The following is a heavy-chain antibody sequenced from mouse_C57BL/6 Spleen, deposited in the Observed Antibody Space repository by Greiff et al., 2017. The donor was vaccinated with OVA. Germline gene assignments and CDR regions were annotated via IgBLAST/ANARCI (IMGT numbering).Heavy chain of an antibody. D-gene: IGHD2-1*01. J-gene: IGHJ4*01. CDR2: IWRGGST. Sequence: QVQLKESGPGLVQPSQSLSITCTVSGFSLTSYGVHWVRQSPGKGLEWLGVIWRGGSTDYNAAFMSRLSITKDNSKSQVFFKMNSLQADDTAIYYCAKIYYGNYAAMDYWGQGTSVTVSS. CDR1: GFSLTSYG. CDR3: AKIYYGNYAAMDY. V-gene: IGHV2-5*01.